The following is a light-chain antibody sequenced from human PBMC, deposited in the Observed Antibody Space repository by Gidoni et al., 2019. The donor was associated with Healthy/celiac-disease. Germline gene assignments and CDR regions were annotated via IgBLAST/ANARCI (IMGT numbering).Light chain of an antibody. CDR3: QSSDSSLSVI. J-gene: IGLJ2*01. CDR2: DNN. V-gene: IGLV1-40*01. Sequence: QSGLTQPPSVSGAPGQGVTISCTGRSSNIGSHCTVHWYQHLPGTAPKLLIYDNNNRPSGVPDRFSGSKSSTSASLAISGLQAEDVADYYCQSSDSSLSVIFGGGTKLTVL. CDR1: SSNIGSHCT.